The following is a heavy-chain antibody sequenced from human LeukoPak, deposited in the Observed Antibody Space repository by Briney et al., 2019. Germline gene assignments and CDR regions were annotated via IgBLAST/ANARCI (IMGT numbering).Heavy chain of an antibody. J-gene: IGHJ3*02. CDR2: MNPNSGNT. V-gene: IGHV1-8*01. CDR1: GYTFTSYD. CDR3: AMGVGTSAFDI. Sequence: ASVKVSCKASGYTFTSYDINWVRQATGQVLEWMGWMNPNSGNTGYAQKFQGRVTMTRDMSTSTVYMELSSLRSEDTAVYYCAMGVGTSAFDIWGQGTMVTVSS. D-gene: IGHD1-14*01.